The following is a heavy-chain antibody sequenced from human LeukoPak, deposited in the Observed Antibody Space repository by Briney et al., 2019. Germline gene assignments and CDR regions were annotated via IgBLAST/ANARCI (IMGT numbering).Heavy chain of an antibody. CDR2: IYYSGST. CDR1: GGSISSYY. Sequence: PSETLSLTCTVSGGSISSYYWSWIRQPPGKGLEWIGYIYYSGSTNYNPSLKSRVTISVDTSKNQFSLKLSSVTAADTAVYYCARGYYYDSSGYLVGMDVWGQGTTVTVSS. J-gene: IGHJ6*02. D-gene: IGHD3-22*01. V-gene: IGHV4-59*01. CDR3: ARGYYYDSSGYLVGMDV.